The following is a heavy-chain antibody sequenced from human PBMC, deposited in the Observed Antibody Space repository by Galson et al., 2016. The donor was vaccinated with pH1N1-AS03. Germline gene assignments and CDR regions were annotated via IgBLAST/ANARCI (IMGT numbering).Heavy chain of an antibody. Sequence: SLRLSCAASGFTFRTYWMAWARQAPGKGLEWVANLNPDGSQRYYVDSVEGRFTVSRDNAKNSLFLQMDRLRVEDTAVYFCARDDGDKSVDYWGQGTLVTVSS. CDR1: GFTFRTYW. CDR2: LNPDGSQR. V-gene: IGHV3-7*03. D-gene: IGHD3-9*01. CDR3: ARDDGDKSVDY. J-gene: IGHJ4*02.